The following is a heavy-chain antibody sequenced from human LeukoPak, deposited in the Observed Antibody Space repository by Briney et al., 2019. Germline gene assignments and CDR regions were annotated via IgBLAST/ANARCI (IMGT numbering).Heavy chain of an antibody. CDR3: ARDLLPLTVSPSDY. D-gene: IGHD4-11*01. J-gene: IGHJ4*02. CDR2: ISAYNGNT. V-gene: IGHV1-18*01. CDR1: GYTFTSYG. Sequence: ASVKVSCEASGYTFTSYGISWVRQAPGQGLEWMGWISAYNGNTNYAQKLQGRVTMTTDTSTSTAYMELRSLRSDDTAVYYCARDLLPLTVSPSDYWGQGTLVTVSS.